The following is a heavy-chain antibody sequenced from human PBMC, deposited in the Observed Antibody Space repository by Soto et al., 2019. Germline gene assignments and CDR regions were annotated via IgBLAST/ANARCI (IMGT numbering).Heavy chain of an antibody. Sequence: QVQLQESGPGLVKPSETLSLTCTVSGGSISSYYWSWIRQPPGKGLEWIGYIYYSGSTNYNPSLKSRVTIAVDTSKKQLSLKLSSVTAADTAVYYCARNGGYCSSTSCYYYYYYMDVWGKGTTVTVSS. CDR3: ARNGGYCSSTSCYYYYYYMDV. V-gene: IGHV4-59*01. D-gene: IGHD2-2*01. CDR2: IYYSGST. J-gene: IGHJ6*03. CDR1: GGSISSYY.